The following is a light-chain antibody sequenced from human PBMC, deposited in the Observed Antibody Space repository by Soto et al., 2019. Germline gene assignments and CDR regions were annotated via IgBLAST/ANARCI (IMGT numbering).Light chain of an antibody. J-gene: IGKJ1*01. CDR3: QQYGSSPGT. Sequence: EIVLTQSPGTLSLSPGERATLSCRASQSVSSSYLAWYQQKPGQAPRLLIYGASSRATGIPDRFSGSGSGTDFTLTISILEPEDFAVYYCQQYGSSPGTFGQGTKVESK. CDR1: QSVSSSY. V-gene: IGKV3-20*01. CDR2: GAS.